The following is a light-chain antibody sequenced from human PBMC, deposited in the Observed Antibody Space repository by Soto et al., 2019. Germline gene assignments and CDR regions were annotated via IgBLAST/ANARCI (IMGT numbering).Light chain of an antibody. J-gene: IGLJ2*01. CDR2: EVS. CDR3: SSYAGSNNVV. V-gene: IGLV2-8*01. CDR1: SSDVGGYKY. Sequence: QSVLTQPPSASGSPGQSVNISCTGTSSDVGGYKYVSWYQQHPGKAPKLMIYEVSKRPSGVPDRFSGSKSGNRASLTVSGLQAEDEADYYCSSYAGSNNVVFGGGTKLTVL.